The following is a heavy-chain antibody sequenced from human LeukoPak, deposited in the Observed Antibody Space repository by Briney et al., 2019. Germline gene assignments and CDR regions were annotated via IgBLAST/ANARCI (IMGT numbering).Heavy chain of an antibody. CDR3: ARVPVTGAFDI. CDR2: ISSSSSYI. Sequence: RGSLRLSCAASGFTFSSYSMNWVRQAPGEGLEWVSSISSSSSYIYYADSVKGRFTISRDNAKNSLYLQMNSLRAEDTAVYYCARVPVTGAFDIWGQGTMVTVSS. J-gene: IGHJ3*02. D-gene: IGHD4-17*01. CDR1: GFTFSSYS. V-gene: IGHV3-21*01.